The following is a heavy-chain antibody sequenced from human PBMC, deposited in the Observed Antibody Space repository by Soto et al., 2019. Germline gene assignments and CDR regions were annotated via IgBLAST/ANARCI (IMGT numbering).Heavy chain of an antibody. CDR3: ARDRVVATISYYYHGMDV. CDR1: DYTFTNYC. Sequence: ASVKVSCKASDYTFTNYCISWVRQAPGQGLEWIGWISAYNGNTKYAQKLQGRVTMTTDTSTSTAYMELRSLRSDDTAVYYCARDRVVATISYYYHGMDVWGQGTTVTVSS. J-gene: IGHJ6*02. CDR2: ISAYNGNT. D-gene: IGHD5-12*01. V-gene: IGHV1-18*01.